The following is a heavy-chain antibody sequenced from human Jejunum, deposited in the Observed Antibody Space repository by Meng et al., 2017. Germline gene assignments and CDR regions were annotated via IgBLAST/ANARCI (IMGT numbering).Heavy chain of an antibody. CDR2: IYYSGST. J-gene: IGHJ4*02. D-gene: IGHD2-8*01. CDR3: ASNEDY. CDR1: GGSFSAYY. V-gene: IGHV4-34*01. Sequence: QVQLQQWGAGLLKPSETLSLTCAVYGGSFSAYYWSWIRQPPGKGLEWIGYIYYSGSTSYNPSLKSRVAISVDTSKNQFSLKLSSVTAADTAVYYCASNEDYWGQGTLVTVSS.